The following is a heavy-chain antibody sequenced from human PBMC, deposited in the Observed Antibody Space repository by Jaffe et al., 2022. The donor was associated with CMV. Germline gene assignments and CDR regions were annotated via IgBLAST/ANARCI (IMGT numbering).Heavy chain of an antibody. V-gene: IGHV4-39*01. D-gene: IGHD3-3*01. CDR2: IYYSGST. J-gene: IGHJ2*01. CDR3: ARHAPTIFGVVIIPGDGYFDL. Sequence: QLQLQESGPGLVKPSETLSLTCTVSGGSISSSSYYWGWIRQPPGKGLEWIGSIYYSGSTYYNPSLKSRVTISVDTSKNQFSLKLSSVTAADTAVYYCARHAPTIFGVVIIPGDGYFDLWGRGTLVTVSS. CDR1: GGSISSSSYY.